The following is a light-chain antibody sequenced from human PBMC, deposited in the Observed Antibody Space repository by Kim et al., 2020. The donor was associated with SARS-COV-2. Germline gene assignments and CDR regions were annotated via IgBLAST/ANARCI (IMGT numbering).Light chain of an antibody. V-gene: IGLV2-23*02. CDR1: SSDVGSYNL. Sequence: QSALTQPASVSGSPGQSITISCTGTSSDVGSYNLVSSYQQHPGKAPKLMIYEVSKRPSGVSNRLSGSKSGNTASLTISGLQAEDEADYYCCSYAGRSTHVFGTGTKVTVL. CDR3: CSYAGRSTHV. CDR2: EVS. J-gene: IGLJ1*01.